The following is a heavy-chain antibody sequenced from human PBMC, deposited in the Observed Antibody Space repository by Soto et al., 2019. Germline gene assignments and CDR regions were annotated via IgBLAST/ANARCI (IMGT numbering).Heavy chain of an antibody. CDR1: GFTFSRYG. Sequence: QVQLVESGGGVVQPGRSLRLSCAASGFTFSRYGMQWVRQAPGKGLEWVAVIWYDGSNKYYAESVKGRFTISRDNSKNKLYLQMNSLGVEDTAVYYCARGTLRGDYGADYWGQGTLVTVSS. CDR3: ARGTLRGDYGADY. V-gene: IGHV3-33*01. D-gene: IGHD2-21*02. CDR2: IWYDGSNK. J-gene: IGHJ4*02.